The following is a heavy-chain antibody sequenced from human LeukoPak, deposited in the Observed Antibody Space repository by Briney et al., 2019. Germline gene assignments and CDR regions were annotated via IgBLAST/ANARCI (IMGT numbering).Heavy chain of an antibody. CDR1: GYIFTIYG. J-gene: IGHJ4*02. CDR3: ARGPMFSGSYLEFLY. V-gene: IGHV1-18*01. Sequence: GASVKVFCKAWGYIFTIYGIIGVTQARAQGREGMGWISAYNGNTNHAQKLQGRVTMTTDTSTSTAYMELRSLRSDDTAVYYCARGPMFSGSYLEFLYWGQGTLITVSS. D-gene: IGHD1-26*01. CDR2: ISAYNGNT.